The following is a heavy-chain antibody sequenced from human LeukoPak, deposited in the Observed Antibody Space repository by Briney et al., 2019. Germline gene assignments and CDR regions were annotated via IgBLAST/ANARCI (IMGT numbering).Heavy chain of an antibody. J-gene: IGHJ4*02. CDR2: IYYSGST. V-gene: IGHV4-39*07. Sequence: SETLSLTCTVSGGSISSSSYYWGWIRQPPGKGLEWIGSIYYSGSTYYNPSRKSRVTISVDTSKNQFSLKLSSVTAADTAVYYCARGEPNWYGGYAPFDYWGQGTLVTVSS. CDR3: ARGEPNWYGGYAPFDY. D-gene: IGHD5-12*01. CDR1: GGSISSSSYY.